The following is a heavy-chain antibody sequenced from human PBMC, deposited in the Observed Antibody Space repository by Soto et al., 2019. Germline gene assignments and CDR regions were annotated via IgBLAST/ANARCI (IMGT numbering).Heavy chain of an antibody. J-gene: IGHJ6*02. CDR2: IIPIFGTE. CDR1: GGTFSSHS. D-gene: IGHD2-2*01. CDR3: STSVYCSTTRSYYNYGLDV. Sequence: QVQLVQSRAEVKKPGSSVKVSCKVSGGTFSSHSINWVRQAPGQGPEWMGGIIPIFGTENYAQKFQGRVTITADESTSTAYMELSSLTSEDTALYYCSTSVYCSTTRSYYNYGLDVWAQGTTVIVSS. V-gene: IGHV1-69*01.